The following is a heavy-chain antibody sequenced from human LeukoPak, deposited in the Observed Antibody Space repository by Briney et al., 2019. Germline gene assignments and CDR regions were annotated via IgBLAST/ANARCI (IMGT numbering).Heavy chain of an antibody. CDR1: GYTFTSYA. D-gene: IGHD3-22*01. CDR2: INTNTGNP. V-gene: IGHV7-4-1*02. Sequence: ASVKVSCKASGYTFTSYAMNWVRQAPGQGLEWMGWINTNTGNPTYAQGFTGRFVFSLDTSVSTAYLQINSLKAEDTAVYYCAREDYDRSGYYPNWFDPWGQGTLVTVSS. CDR3: AREDYDRSGYYPNWFDP. J-gene: IGHJ5*02.